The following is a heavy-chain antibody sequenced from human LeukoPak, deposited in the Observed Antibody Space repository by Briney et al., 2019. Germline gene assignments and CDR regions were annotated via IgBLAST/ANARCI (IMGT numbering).Heavy chain of an antibody. J-gene: IGHJ4*02. CDR3: ASTVDSSGYYWYFDY. D-gene: IGHD3-22*01. Sequence: PSETLSLTCTVSGGSISSSSYYWGWIRQPPGKGLEWIGSIYYSGSTYYNPSLKSRVTISVDTSKNQFSLKLSSVTAADTAVYYCASTVDSSGYYWYFDYWGQGTLVTVSS. V-gene: IGHV4-39*01. CDR1: GGSISSSSYY. CDR2: IYYSGST.